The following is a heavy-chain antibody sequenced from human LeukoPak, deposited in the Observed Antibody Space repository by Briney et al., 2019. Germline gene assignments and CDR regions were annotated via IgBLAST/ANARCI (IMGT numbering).Heavy chain of an antibody. J-gene: IGHJ6*02. Sequence: SETLSLTCTVSGGSISSYYWSWIRQPAGKGLEWIGRIYTSGSTNYNPSLKSRVTMSVDTYKNQFSLKLSSVTAADTAVYYCARGGLVSWYGYYYYYGMDVWGQGTTVTVSS. D-gene: IGHD6-13*01. CDR2: IYTSGST. CDR1: GGSISSYY. V-gene: IGHV4-4*07. CDR3: ARGGLVSWYGYYYYYGMDV.